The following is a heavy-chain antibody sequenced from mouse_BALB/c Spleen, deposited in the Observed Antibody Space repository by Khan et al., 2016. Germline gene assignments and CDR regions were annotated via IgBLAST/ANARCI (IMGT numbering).Heavy chain of an antibody. D-gene: IGHD2-3*01. CDR3: ASTYESYGYFDD. J-gene: IGHJ1*01. CDR2: ISAGAAYS. Sequence: EVELVESGGCLVKPGGSLKLSCAVSGFTFSYYYMYWVRQTPYKRLEWVATISAGAAYSYYPDSVKGRFTISRANAKSNLYLHMSSLKSEATDMYYRASTYESYGYFDDWGEGTTVTVSS. CDR1: GFTFSYYY. V-gene: IGHV5-4*02.